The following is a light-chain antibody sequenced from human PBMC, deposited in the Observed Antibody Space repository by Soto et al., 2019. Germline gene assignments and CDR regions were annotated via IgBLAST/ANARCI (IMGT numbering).Light chain of an antibody. CDR3: CSYTRIATLV. CDR1: SSDVGGFNY. Sequence: QSALTQPASVSGSPGQSITISCTGSSSDVGGFNYVSWYQQHPGNAPKLLIYEVSNRPSGVSGRFSASKSGNTASLTISGLQAEDEDDYYCCSYTRIATLVFAGGTKLTVL. J-gene: IGLJ2*01. CDR2: EVS. V-gene: IGLV2-14*03.